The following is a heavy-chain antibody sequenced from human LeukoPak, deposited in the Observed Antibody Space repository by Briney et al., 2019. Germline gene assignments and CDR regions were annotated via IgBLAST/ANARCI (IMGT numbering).Heavy chain of an antibody. V-gene: IGHV3-48*01. CDR1: GFTFRSYW. J-gene: IGHJ4*02. Sequence: GGSLRLSCAPSGFTFRSYWMSWVRQAPGKGLEWVSYISSSSSTIYYADSVEGRFTISRDNAKNSLYLQMNSLRAEDTAVYYCARVRFDYWGQGTLVTVSS. CDR2: ISSSSSTI. CDR3: ARVRFDY.